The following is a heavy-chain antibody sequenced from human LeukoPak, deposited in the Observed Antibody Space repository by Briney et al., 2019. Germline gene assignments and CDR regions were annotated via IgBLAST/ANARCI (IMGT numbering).Heavy chain of an antibody. Sequence: GASVKVSCKASEGTFSSYAISWVRQAPGQGLEWMGGIIPIFGTANYAQKFQGRVTITTDESTSTAYMELSSLRSEDTAVYYCARGEYQLHLYYYYYYMDVWGKGTTVTVSS. J-gene: IGHJ6*03. CDR1: EGTFSSYA. CDR2: IIPIFGTA. V-gene: IGHV1-69*05. CDR3: ARGEYQLHLYYYYYYMDV. D-gene: IGHD2-2*01.